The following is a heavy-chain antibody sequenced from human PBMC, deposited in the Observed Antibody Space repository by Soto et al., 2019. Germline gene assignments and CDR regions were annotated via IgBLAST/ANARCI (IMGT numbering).Heavy chain of an antibody. Sequence: QLQLQESGPGLVKPSETLSLTCTVSGGSISSSSYYWGWIHQPPGKGLEWIGSIYYSGSTFYSPSLRSRVTISVDTSKTQFSLRVSSVTAADTAVYYCAREYSSAPDYWGQGTLVTVSS. CDR1: GGSISSSSYY. J-gene: IGHJ4*02. CDR3: AREYSSAPDY. CDR2: IYYSGST. V-gene: IGHV4-39*02. D-gene: IGHD6-25*01.